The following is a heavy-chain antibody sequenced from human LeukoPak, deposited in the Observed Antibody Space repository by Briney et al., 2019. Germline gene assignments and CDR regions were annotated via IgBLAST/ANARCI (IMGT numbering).Heavy chain of an antibody. D-gene: IGHD3-22*01. Sequence: GGSLRLSCAASGFTFDDYGMSWVRQAPGNGLEWVSGINWNGGSTGYADSVKGRFTISRDNAKNSLYLQMNSLRAEDTALYYCAIVDYYDSSGYYRYYFDYWGQGTLVTVSS. CDR2: INWNGGST. V-gene: IGHV3-20*04. J-gene: IGHJ4*02. CDR3: AIVDYYDSSGYYRYYFDY. CDR1: GFTFDDYG.